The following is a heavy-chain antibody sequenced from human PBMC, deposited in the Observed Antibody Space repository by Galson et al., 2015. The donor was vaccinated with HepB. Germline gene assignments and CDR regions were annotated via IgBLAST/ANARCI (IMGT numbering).Heavy chain of an antibody. CDR2: IRSKAYGGTT. J-gene: IGHJ4*02. CDR3: TRDGRYGDYCFDY. V-gene: IGHV3-49*02. D-gene: IGHD4-17*01. Sequence: PMHWVRQAPGKGLEWVGFIRSKAYGGTTEYAASVKGRFTISRDDSKSIAYLQMNSLKTEDTAVFYCTRDGRYGDYCFDYWGQGTLVTVSS.